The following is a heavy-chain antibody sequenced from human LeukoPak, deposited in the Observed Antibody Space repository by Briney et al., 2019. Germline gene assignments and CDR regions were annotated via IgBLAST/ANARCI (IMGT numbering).Heavy chain of an antibody. J-gene: IGHJ6*04. D-gene: IGHD3-3*01. Sequence: GGSLRLSCTASGFTFGDYSLSWVRQAPEKGLEWVGFIRRKGYGGTTEYTPSVKGRFIISRDDSKSTAYLQMNSLKTEDTAVYYCTRDHDFWSGPFDVWGKGTTVTVSS. V-gene: IGHV3-49*04. CDR2: IRRKGYGGTT. CDR3: TRDHDFWSGPFDV. CDR1: GFTFGDYS.